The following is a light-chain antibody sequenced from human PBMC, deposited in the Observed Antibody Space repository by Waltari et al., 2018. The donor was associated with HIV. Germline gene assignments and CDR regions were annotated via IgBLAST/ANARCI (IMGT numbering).Light chain of an antibody. CDR3: QQYGGSPPIT. J-gene: IGKJ5*01. Sequence: EIVLTQSPVTLSLSPGERATLSCRASQSVSSNYLAWYQQKPCQAPRLLIYGASIRATGIPDRFSGSGSGTDFTLTISRLEPEDFAVYYCQQYGGSPPITFGQGTRLEIK. CDR2: GAS. V-gene: IGKV3-20*01. CDR1: QSVSSNY.